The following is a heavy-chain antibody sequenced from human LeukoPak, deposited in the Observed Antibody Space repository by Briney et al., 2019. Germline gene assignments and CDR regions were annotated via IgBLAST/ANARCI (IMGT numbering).Heavy chain of an antibody. CDR1: GFTFSSYG. CDR2: IRYDGSNK. CDR3: AKAGRGYCSGGSCYSPWGGYYYYGMDV. D-gene: IGHD2-15*01. V-gene: IGHV3-30*02. Sequence: GGSLRPSCAASGFTFSSYGMHWVRQAPGKGLEWVAFIRYDGSNKYYADSVKGRFTISRDNSKNTLYLQMNSLRAEDTAVYYCAKAGRGYCSGGSCYSPWGGYYYYGMDVWGQGTTVTVSS. J-gene: IGHJ6*02.